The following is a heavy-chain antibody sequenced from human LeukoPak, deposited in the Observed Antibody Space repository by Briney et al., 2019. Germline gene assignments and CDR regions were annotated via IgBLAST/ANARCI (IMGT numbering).Heavy chain of an antibody. CDR2: INHSGST. V-gene: IGHV4-34*01. D-gene: IGHD3-16*02. CDR1: GGPFSGYY. Sequence: PSETLSLTCAVYGGPFSGYYWSWIRQPPGKGLEWIGEINHSGSTNYNPSLKSRVTISVDTSKNQFSLKLSSVTAADTAVYYCARHGYDYVWESYRPVTSPYWYFDLWGRGTLVTVSS. CDR3: ARHGYDYVWESYRPVTSPYWYFDL. J-gene: IGHJ2*01.